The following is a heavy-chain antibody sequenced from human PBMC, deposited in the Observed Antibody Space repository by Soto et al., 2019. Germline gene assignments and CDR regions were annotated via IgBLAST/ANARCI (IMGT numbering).Heavy chain of an antibody. J-gene: IGHJ6*03. V-gene: IGHV3-48*04. Sequence: GGSLRLSCATSGFILSDCAMNWVRQAPGKGLEWVSYISSSSSVIDYADSVKGRFTVSRDNARNSLYLQMNSLRAEATAVYYCARDLSWGSNWYYYMDVWGKGTTVTVSS. CDR1: GFILSDCA. D-gene: IGHD7-27*01. CDR3: ARDLSWGSNWYYYMDV. CDR2: ISSSSSVI.